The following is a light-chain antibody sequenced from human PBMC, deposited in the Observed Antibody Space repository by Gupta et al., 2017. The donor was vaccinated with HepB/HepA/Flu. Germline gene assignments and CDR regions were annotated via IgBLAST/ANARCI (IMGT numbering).Light chain of an antibody. J-gene: IGKJ2*01. CDR3: QQYNDWPYT. CDR1: QSVTSN. CDR2: GAS. V-gene: IGKV3-15*01. Sequence: EIVIPQSPATLSVSPWERATLSCRASQSVTSNLAWYQQRPGQAPRLLFYGASTRATGIPARFSGSGSGTEFTLTISSLQSEDFAVYYCQQYNDWPYTFGRGTKLEIK.